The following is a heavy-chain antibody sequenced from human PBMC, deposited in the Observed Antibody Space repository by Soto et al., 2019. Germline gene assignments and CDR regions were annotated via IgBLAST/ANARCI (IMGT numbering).Heavy chain of an antibody. CDR2: TSYDGSNT. CDR1: GFTFSNYD. CDR3: VTGLGINAFDI. J-gene: IGHJ3*02. D-gene: IGHD2-15*01. Sequence: GGSLRLSCAASGFTFSNYDMHWVRQAPGKGLEWVAVTSYDGSNTYYADSVKGRFTISRDNPKNTLFLQINSLRAEDTAVYYCVTGLGINAFDIWGQGTMVTVSS. V-gene: IGHV3-30*03.